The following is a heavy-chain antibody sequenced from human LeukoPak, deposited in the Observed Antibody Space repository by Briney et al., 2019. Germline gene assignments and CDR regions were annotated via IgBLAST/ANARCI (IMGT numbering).Heavy chain of an antibody. CDR1: GGSFSGYY. J-gene: IGHJ4*02. Sequence: SETLSLTCAVYGGSFSGYYWSWIRQPPGKGLEWIGEINHSGSTNYNPSLKSRVTISVDTSKNQFSLQLNSVAPEDTAVYYCARGWLQSGFDSWGQGTLVTVSS. V-gene: IGHV4-34*01. CDR2: INHSGST. CDR3: ARGWLQSGFDS. D-gene: IGHD5-24*01.